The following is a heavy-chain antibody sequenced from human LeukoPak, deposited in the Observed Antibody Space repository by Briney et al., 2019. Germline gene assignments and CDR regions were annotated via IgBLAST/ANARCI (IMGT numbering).Heavy chain of an antibody. CDR2: IYHSGST. J-gene: IGHJ4*02. Sequence: DPSETLSLTCTVSGGSISTYYWNWIRQPPGKGLEWIGYIYHSGSTNYNPSLKSRVTISIGTSKNQFSLKLSSVTAADTAVYFCARGVAVAGVFDYWGQGTLVTVSS. CDR3: ARGVAVAGVFDY. V-gene: IGHV4-59*01. CDR1: GGSISTYY. D-gene: IGHD6-19*01.